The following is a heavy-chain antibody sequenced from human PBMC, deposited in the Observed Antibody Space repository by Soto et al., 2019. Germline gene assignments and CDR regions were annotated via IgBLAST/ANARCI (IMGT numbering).Heavy chain of an antibody. D-gene: IGHD2-2*01. J-gene: IGHJ6*02. Sequence: EVQLVESGGGLVKPGESLRLACVASGLTFTSYSMNWVRQAPGRGLEWIPSITSSGDYIYYADSVKGRFTISRDNAKSSLYLQRNRRRAEDTALYYCATVDCSHTSCYLIDYSYAMDVWGQGTTVAVSS. CDR3: ATVDCSHTSCYLIDYSYAMDV. V-gene: IGHV3-21*06. CDR1: GLTFTSYS. CDR2: ITSSGDYI.